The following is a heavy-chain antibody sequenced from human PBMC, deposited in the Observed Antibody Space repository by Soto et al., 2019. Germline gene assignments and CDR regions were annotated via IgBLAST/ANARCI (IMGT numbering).Heavy chain of an antibody. V-gene: IGHV6-1*01. CDR1: GDSVSSNSAA. J-gene: IGHJ5*02. D-gene: IGHD5-12*01. CDR3: ATDPVATPGGRFDP. CDR2: TYYRSKWYN. Sequence: SQTLSLTCAISGDSVSSNSAAWNWIRQSPSRGLEWLGRTYYRSKWYNDYVVSVKSRITINPDTSKNQFSLQLNSVTPEDTAVYYCATDPVATPGGRFDPLGKGTLVTASS.